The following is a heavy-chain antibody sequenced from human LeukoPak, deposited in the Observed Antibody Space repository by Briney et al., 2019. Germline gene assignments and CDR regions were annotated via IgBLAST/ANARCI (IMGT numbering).Heavy chain of an antibody. CDR2: IIPILGIA. CDR3: ARDRNGGNLVDY. Sequence: SVKVSCKASGGTFSSYTISWVRQAPGQGLEWMGRIIPILGIANYAQKFQGRVTITADKSTSTAYMELSSLRSKDTAVYYCARDRNGGNLVDYWGQGTLVTVSS. D-gene: IGHD4-23*01. J-gene: IGHJ4*02. V-gene: IGHV1-69*04. CDR1: GGTFSSYT.